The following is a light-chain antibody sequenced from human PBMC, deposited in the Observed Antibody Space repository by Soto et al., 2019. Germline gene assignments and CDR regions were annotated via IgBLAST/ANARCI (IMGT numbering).Light chain of an antibody. CDR2: LDRRGSY. V-gene: IGLV4-60*02. J-gene: IGLJ3*02. CDR3: ETWDSNKHKV. CDR1: SGHSTYI. Sequence: QLVLTQSSSSSASLGYSVKLTCILSSGHSTYIIAWHQQQPGKAPRFLMTLDRRGSYNRGSGVPDRFSGSSSGADRYLTISHIHVADEGDYDCETWDSNKHKVFGVGTQLNVL.